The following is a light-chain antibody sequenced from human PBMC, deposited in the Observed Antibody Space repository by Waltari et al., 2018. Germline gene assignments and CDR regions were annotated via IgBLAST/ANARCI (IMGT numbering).Light chain of an antibody. CDR3: AAWDVRLNAVV. CDR2: SND. J-gene: IGLJ2*01. CDR1: NSNIGSKP. Sequence: QSVLTQPPSASGTPGQTVTISCSGSNSNIGSKPVSWYQQLPGSAPKLLTYSNDRRPSAVPDRFSGSKSGTSASLAITGLQSEDEADYHCAAWDVRLNAVVFGGGTKLTVL. V-gene: IGLV1-44*01.